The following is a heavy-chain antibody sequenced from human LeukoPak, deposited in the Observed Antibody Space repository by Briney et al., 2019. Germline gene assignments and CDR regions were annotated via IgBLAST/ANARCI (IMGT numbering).Heavy chain of an antibody. CDR1: GFTFSSYG. Sequence: GGSLRLSCAASGFTFSSYGMHWVRQAPGKGLEWVAFIRYDGSNKYYADSVKGRFTISRDNSKNTLYLQMNSLRAEDTAVYYCAKDLTRDSVLRFLEWLSPFDYWGQGTLVTVSS. J-gene: IGHJ4*02. CDR2: IRYDGSNK. CDR3: AKDLTRDSVLRFLEWLSPFDY. D-gene: IGHD3-3*01. V-gene: IGHV3-30*02.